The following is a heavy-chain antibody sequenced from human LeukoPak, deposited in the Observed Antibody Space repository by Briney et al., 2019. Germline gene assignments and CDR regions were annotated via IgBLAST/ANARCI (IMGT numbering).Heavy chain of an antibody. D-gene: IGHD6-19*01. CDR1: GASITSGNYY. V-gene: IGHV4-61*02. CDR3: ARGISGWYLFDY. J-gene: IGHJ4*02. Sequence: SETLSLTCTVSGASITSGNYYWTWIRQPAGKGLQWIGRIYTSGSTNYNPSLKSRVTMSVDTSKNQFSLKLTSVTAADTAVYYCARGISGWYLFDYWGQGTLVTVSS. CDR2: IYTSGST.